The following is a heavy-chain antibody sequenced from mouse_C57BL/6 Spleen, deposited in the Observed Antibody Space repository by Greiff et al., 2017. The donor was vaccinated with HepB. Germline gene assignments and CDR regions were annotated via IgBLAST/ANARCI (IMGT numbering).Heavy chain of an antibody. D-gene: IGHD1-1*01. CDR2: IHPNSGST. J-gene: IGHJ2*01. V-gene: IGHV1-64*01. CDR3: ARNITTVVYYFDY. CDR1: GYTFTSYW. Sequence: VQLQQPGAELVKPGASVKLSCKASGYTFTSYWMHWVKQRPGQGLEWIGMIHPNSGSTNYNEKFKSKATLTVDKTSSTAYMQLSSLTSEDSAVYYCARNITTVVYYFDYWGQGTPLTVSS.